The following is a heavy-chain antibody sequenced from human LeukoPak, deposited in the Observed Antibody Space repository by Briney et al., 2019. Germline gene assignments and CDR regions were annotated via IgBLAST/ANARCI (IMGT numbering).Heavy chain of an antibody. D-gene: IGHD3-22*01. J-gene: IGHJ3*02. V-gene: IGHV4-4*07. CDR2: VFTSGIISGNT. Sequence: SETLSLTCTVSGGSISSYYWSWIRQPPGKGLEWIGRVFTSGIISGNTNYNPSLKSRVTMSVDSSKNQFSLKLRSVTAADTAVYYCARDRYYYDSSSYFSAFDTWGQGTMVTVSS. CDR1: GGSISSYY. CDR3: ARDRYYYDSSSYFSAFDT.